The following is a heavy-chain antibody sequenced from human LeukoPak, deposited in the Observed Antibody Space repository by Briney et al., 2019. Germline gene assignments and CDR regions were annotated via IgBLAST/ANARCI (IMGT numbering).Heavy chain of an antibody. CDR3: ARDGYYDSRGYNGWFDP. D-gene: IGHD3-22*01. Sequence: ASVKVSCKASGYTFTGYYMHWVRQAPGQGLEWMGWINPNSGGTNYAQKFQGRVTMTRDMSTSTVYMELSSLRSEDTAVYYCARDGYYDSRGYNGWFDPWGQGTLVTVSS. CDR1: GYTFTGYY. V-gene: IGHV1-2*02. CDR2: INPNSGGT. J-gene: IGHJ5*02.